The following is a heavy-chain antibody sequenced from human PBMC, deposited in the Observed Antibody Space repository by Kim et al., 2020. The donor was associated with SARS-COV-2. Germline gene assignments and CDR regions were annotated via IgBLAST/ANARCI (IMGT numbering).Heavy chain of an antibody. Sequence: AKAYAASVKGRFTISQDDSKNTAYLQMNSLKTEDTAVYYCTRSSSGTVDPWGQGTLVTVSS. CDR3: TRSSSGTVDP. D-gene: IGHD1-26*01. V-gene: IGHV3-73*01. CDR2: AK. J-gene: IGHJ5*02.